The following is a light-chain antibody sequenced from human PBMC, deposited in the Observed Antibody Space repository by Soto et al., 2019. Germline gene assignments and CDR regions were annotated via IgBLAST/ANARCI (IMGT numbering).Light chain of an antibody. V-gene: IGLV4-69*01. CDR3: QTWGTGIQV. Sequence: QLVLTQSPSASASLGASVKLTCTLSSGHSSYAIAWHQHHPEKGPRYLMKLNSDGSHSKGDGIPDRFSGSSSGAERYLTISSLQSEDEADYYCQTWGTGIQVFGGGTKVTVL. CDR1: SGHSSYA. J-gene: IGLJ2*01. CDR2: LNSDGSH.